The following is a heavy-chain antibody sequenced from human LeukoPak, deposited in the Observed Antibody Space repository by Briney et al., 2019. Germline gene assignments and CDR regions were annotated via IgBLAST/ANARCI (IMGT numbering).Heavy chain of an antibody. Sequence: NPSETLSLTCTVSGVSISSSSYYWGWIRQPPGKGLEWIGSIYYSGSTYYNPSLKSQVTISVDTSKNQFSLKLNSVTAADTAVYYCARHRSKWLQSSFDYWGQGTLVTVSS. V-gene: IGHV4-39*01. D-gene: IGHD5-24*01. CDR2: IYYSGST. CDR3: ARHRSKWLQSSFDY. CDR1: GVSISSSSYY. J-gene: IGHJ4*02.